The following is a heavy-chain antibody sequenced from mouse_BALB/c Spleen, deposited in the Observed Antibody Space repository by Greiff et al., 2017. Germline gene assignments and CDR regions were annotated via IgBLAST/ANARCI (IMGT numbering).Heavy chain of an antibody. Sequence: EVKLVESGGGLVKPGGSLKLSCAASGFTFSDYYMYWVRQTPEKRLEWVATISDGGSYTYYPDSVKGRFTITRDNAKNNLYLQMSSLKSEDTAVYYCAREGDYDGFADWGQGTLVTVSA. CDR2: ISDGGSYT. V-gene: IGHV5-4*02. D-gene: IGHD2-4*01. CDR1: GFTFSDYY. CDR3: AREGDYDGFAD. J-gene: IGHJ3*01.